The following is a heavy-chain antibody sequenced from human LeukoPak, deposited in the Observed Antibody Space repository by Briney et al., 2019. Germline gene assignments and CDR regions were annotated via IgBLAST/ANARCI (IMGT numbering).Heavy chain of an antibody. Sequence: PSETLSLTCTVSGGSISSSSYYWGWIRQPPGKGLEWIGSIYYSGSTYYNPSLKSRVTISVDTSKNQFSLKLSSVTAADTAVYYCARDPSGGIFDIWGQGTMVTVSS. CDR3: ARDPSGGIFDI. V-gene: IGHV4-39*02. D-gene: IGHD3-10*01. CDR1: GGSISSSSYY. J-gene: IGHJ3*02. CDR2: IYYSGST.